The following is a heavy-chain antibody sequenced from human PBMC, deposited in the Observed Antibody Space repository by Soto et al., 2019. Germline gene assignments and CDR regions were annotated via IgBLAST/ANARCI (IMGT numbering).Heavy chain of an antibody. V-gene: IGHV4-30-4*01. CDR2: IYYSGST. CDR3: ARRKPGYSHCFCFAY. D-gene: IGHD5-18*01. CDR1: GGSISSGDYY. J-gene: IGHJ4*02. Sequence: SETLSLTCTVSGGSISSGDYYWSWIRQPPGKGLEWIGYIYYSGSTYYNPSLKSRVTISVDTSKNQFSLKLSSVTAADTAVYYCARRKPGYSHCFCFAYWGQGPLVPVS.